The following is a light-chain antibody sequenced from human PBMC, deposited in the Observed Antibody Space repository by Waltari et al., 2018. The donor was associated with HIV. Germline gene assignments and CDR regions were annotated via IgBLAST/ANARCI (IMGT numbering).Light chain of an antibody. V-gene: IGLV1-47*01. CDR2: RTN. CDR3: AAWDDTLSSYV. J-gene: IGLJ1*01. Sequence: QSVLTQPPSASGTPGQRVTISCSGSNSNIGGKDVYWFQHLPGTAPKLLIYRTNQRRSGVPDRCSGAKSGTSASLAISGLRSDDEADYYCAAWDDTLSSYVFGTGTTVTV. CDR1: NSNIGGKD.